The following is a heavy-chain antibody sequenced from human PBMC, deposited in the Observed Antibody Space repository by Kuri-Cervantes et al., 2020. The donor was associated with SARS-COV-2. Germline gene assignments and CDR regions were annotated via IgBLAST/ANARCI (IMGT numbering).Heavy chain of an antibody. CDR3: AREGSWSGDAFDI. J-gene: IGHJ3*02. D-gene: IGHD3-10*01. V-gene: IGHV3-7*03. CDR2: IKEDGTER. Sequence: GESLKISCATSGFTFSAYSMNWVRQAPGKGLEWVANIKEDGTERCYVDSVKVRLTISRDNAKNSLSLQMNNLRAEDTAVYYCAREGSWSGDAFDIWGQGIMVTVSS. CDR1: GFTFSAYS.